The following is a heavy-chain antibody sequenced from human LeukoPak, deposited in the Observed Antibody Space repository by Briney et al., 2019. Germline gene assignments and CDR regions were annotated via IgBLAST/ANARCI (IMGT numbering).Heavy chain of an antibody. D-gene: IGHD6-19*01. CDR1: GFTFSSCA. CDR2: IISTGGST. V-gene: IGHV3-23*01. Sequence: GGSLRLSCAASGFTFSSCAMSWVRQAPGKGLEWVSGIISTGGSTYYADSVKGRFTISRDNSKSTLSQQMDSLGAEDTAVYYCAKGYSSGWRTYFDYWGQGTLVTVSS. J-gene: IGHJ4*02. CDR3: AKGYSSGWRTYFDY.